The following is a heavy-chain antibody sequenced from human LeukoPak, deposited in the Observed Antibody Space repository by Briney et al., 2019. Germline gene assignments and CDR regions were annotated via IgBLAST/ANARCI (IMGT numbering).Heavy chain of an antibody. D-gene: IGHD3-10*01. CDR2: IYHSGST. Sequence: GSLRLSCATSGFPFSDFAMSWVRQPPGKGLEWIGSIYHSGSTYYNPSLKSRVTISVDTSKNQFSLKLSSVTAADTAMYYCARFGGSEDGGYWGQGTLVTVSS. J-gene: IGHJ4*02. V-gene: IGHV4-38-2*01. CDR3: ARFGGSEDGGY. CDR1: GFPFSDFA.